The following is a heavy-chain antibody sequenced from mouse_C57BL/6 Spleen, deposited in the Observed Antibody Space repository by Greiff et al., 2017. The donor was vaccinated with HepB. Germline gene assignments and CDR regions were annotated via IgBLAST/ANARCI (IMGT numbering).Heavy chain of an antibody. Sequence: VQLQQPGAELVKPGASVKMSCKASGYTFTSYWLTWVKQRPGQGLEWIGDIYPGSGSTNYNEKFKSKATLTVDTSSSTAYMQLSSLTSEDSAVYYCARPAYSNFAWFAYWGQGTLVTVSA. CDR1: GYTFTSYW. CDR2: IYPGSGST. V-gene: IGHV1-55*01. CDR3: ARPAYSNFAWFAY. D-gene: IGHD2-5*01. J-gene: IGHJ3*01.